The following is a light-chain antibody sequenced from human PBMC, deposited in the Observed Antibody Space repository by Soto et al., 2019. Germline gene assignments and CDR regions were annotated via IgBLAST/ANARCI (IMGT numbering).Light chain of an antibody. Sequence: DIVMTQSPDSLAVSLCERATINCKSSQSVLYSSDNKNYLAWYQQKPGQSPKLLFYWASTRESGVPARFSGSGSGTDFSLTISSLQAEDVAVYFCQQYYKTPLTFGGGTKVEIK. CDR3: QQYYKTPLT. CDR1: QSVLYSSDNKNY. V-gene: IGKV4-1*01. J-gene: IGKJ4*01. CDR2: WAS.